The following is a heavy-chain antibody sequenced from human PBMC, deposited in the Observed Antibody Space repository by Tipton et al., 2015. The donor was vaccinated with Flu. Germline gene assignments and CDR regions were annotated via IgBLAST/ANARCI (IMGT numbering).Heavy chain of an antibody. Sequence: QLVQSGAEVKKPGASVNVSCKTSGYTFTTYGINWVRQAPGQGLEWMGWISAYTGNTHYAQKFQGRVTLSTDTSTRTGYMELRSMRSDETAGCFCARGTEYHDIWRGSRTLIKPDPGGQGTLVTVSS. V-gene: IGHV1-18*01. CDR2: ISAYTGNT. J-gene: IGHJ5*02. CDR1: GYTFTTYG. D-gene: IGHD3/OR15-3a*01. CDR3: ARGTEYHDIWRGSRTLIKPDP.